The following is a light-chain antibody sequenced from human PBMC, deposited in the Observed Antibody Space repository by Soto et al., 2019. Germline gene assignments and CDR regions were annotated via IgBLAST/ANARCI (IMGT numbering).Light chain of an antibody. Sequence: QSVLTQPPSVSGAPGQRVTIPCTGSSSNIGSFYDVHWYQQLPGTVPKLLIYSDNNRPSGVPDRFSGSKSGTAASLAITGLQAEDEADYYCQSYDNSLNHVVFGGRTKVTVL. V-gene: IGLV1-40*01. CDR1: SSNIGSFYD. J-gene: IGLJ2*01. CDR2: SDN. CDR3: QSYDNSLNHVV.